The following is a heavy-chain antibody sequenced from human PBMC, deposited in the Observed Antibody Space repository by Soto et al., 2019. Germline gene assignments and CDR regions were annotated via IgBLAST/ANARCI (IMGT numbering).Heavy chain of an antibody. CDR1: GYTFTSYG. V-gene: IGHV1-18*01. Sequence: GASVKVSCKASGYTFTSYGISWVRQAPGQGLEWMGWISAYNGNTNYARKLQGRVTMTTDTSTSTAYMELRSLRSDDTAVYYCARGQIAGPLEWLLYLDYWGQGTLVTVSS. CDR2: ISAYNGNT. D-gene: IGHD3-3*01. CDR3: ARGQIAGPLEWLLYLDY. J-gene: IGHJ4*02.